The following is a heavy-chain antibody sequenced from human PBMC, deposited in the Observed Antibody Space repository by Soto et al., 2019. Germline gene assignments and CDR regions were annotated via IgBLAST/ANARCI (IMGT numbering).Heavy chain of an antibody. CDR3: ARDRGYSSRFDY. J-gene: IGHJ4*02. CDR2: IYFGGST. D-gene: IGHD5-18*01. Sequence: EVQLVETGGGLIQPGGSLRLSCAASGFTVSNHYMSWVRQSPGKGLEWVSVIYFGGSTYYADSMKGRFTISRDNSNNTLYLQMNSLTDEDTAVYYCARDRGYSSRFDYWGQGTLVAVSS. CDR1: GFTVSNHY. V-gene: IGHV3-53*02.